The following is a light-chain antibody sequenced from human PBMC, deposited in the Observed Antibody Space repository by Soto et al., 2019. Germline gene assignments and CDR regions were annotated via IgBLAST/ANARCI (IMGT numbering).Light chain of an antibody. J-gene: IGLJ2*01. CDR2: GNN. CDR3: QSYDSRLSGWF. Sequence: QSVLTQPPSVSGAPGQRVTISCSNIGAGSDVHWYQHLPGTAPKLLIYGNNNRPSGVPDRFSGSKSGTSASLAVTGLQAEDEGEYYCQSYDSRLSGWFFGGGTKLTVL. V-gene: IGLV1-40*01. CDR1: SNIGAGSD.